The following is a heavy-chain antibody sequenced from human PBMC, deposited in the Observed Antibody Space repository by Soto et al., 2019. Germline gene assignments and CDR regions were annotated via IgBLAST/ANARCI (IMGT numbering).Heavy chain of an antibody. CDR3: AKARGVYSSSGHGY. CDR1: GFTFSSYA. V-gene: IGHV3-23*01. CDR2: ISGSGGST. D-gene: IGHD6-13*01. Sequence: GVSPRLSCAASGFTFSSYAMSWVRQAPGKGLEWVSGISGSGGSTYYADSVKGRFTISRDNSKNTLYLQMNSLRAEDTAVYYCAKARGVYSSSGHGYWGQGTLVTVSS. J-gene: IGHJ4*02.